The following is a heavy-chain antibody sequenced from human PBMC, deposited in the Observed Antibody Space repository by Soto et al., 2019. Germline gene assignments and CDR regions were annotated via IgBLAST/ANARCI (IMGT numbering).Heavy chain of an antibody. Sequence: EVQLVESGGGLVQPGGSLRLSCAVSGFTFSSYWMSWVRRTPGKGLEWLANINQDGSEKDYVNSVKGRFTISRDNAKNSLYLQMNSLRAEDTAVYYCARELIVGTAEYFQHWGQGTLVTVSS. D-gene: IGHD1-26*01. CDR3: ARELIVGTAEYFQH. J-gene: IGHJ1*01. V-gene: IGHV3-7*01. CDR2: INQDGSEK. CDR1: GFTFSSYW.